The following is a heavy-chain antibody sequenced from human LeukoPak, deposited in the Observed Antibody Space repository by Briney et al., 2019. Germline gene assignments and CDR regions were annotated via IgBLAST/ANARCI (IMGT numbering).Heavy chain of an antibody. V-gene: IGHV3-23*01. CDR3: ASEIRPNDY. CDR2: IGISGNT. Sequence: GGSLSLSCAASGFTFSSHSLSWVRQAPGKGLEWVSSIGISGNTYYADSVKGRFTISRDNSKDTLFLQLNSLRVEDTAVYYCASEIRPNDYWGQGTLVTVSS. J-gene: IGHJ4*02. CDR1: GFTFSSHS.